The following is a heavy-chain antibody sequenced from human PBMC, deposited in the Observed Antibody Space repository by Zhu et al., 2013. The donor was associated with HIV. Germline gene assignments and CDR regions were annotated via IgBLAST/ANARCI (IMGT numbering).Heavy chain of an antibody. CDR1: GYAFSEHY. Sequence: QVQLVQSGAEVKKPGASVKVSCRSSGYAFSEHYMHWVRQAPGQGLEWMGWINPNTGGTHYAQKFQGRVTMTRDTSISTAYMELSRLTSDDTALYFCARVNALYGGSAYYSPQFFEYWGQGTLVTVSS. CDR3: ARVNALYGGSAYYSPQFFEY. CDR2: INPNTGGT. V-gene: IGHV1-2*02. J-gene: IGHJ4*02. D-gene: IGHD3-22*01.